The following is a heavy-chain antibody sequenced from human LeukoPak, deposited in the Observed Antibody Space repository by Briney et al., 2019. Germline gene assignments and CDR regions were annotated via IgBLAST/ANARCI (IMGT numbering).Heavy chain of an antibody. CDR3: VKEISEANYFDF. CDR2: ISSNAIYT. V-gene: IGHV3-30*18. CDR1: GFTFNNFG. Sequence: GGSLRLSCASSGFTFNNFGLYWVRQAPGRGPEWVAGISSNAIYTGYADSVRGRFTISRDNLANTLSLQMTRLRAEDTAVYYCVKEISEANYFDFWGQGALVSVSS. J-gene: IGHJ4*02.